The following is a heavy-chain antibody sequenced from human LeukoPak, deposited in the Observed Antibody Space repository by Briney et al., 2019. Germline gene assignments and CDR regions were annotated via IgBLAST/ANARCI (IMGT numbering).Heavy chain of an antibody. CDR1: GYTFTSHD. J-gene: IGHJ5*02. D-gene: IGHD3-10*01. CDR3: ARGHITMVRGIINRYNWFDP. Sequence: ASVKVSCKASGYTFTSHDINWVRQATGQGLEWMGWMNPNSGNTGYAQKLQGRVTMTRNTSISTAYMELSSLRSGDTAVYYCARGHITMVRGIINRYNWFDPWGQGTLVTVSS. V-gene: IGHV1-8*01. CDR2: MNPNSGNT.